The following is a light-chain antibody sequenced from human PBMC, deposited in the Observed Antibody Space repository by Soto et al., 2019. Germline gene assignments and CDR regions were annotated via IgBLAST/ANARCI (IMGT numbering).Light chain of an antibody. Sequence: DIVLTQSPGTLSLSPGERATLSCRASQSVSNSYLAWYQQKPGQAPRLLIYGASSRATGIPDRFSGDGSGTDFTLTISRLEPEDFVVYYCQHYGTSPTWTFGPGTKVEVK. CDR2: GAS. J-gene: IGKJ1*01. CDR3: QHYGTSPTWT. V-gene: IGKV3-20*01. CDR1: QSVSNSY.